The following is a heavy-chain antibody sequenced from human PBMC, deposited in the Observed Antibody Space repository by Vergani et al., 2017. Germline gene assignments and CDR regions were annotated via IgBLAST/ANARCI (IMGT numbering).Heavy chain of an antibody. CDR2: INAGNGNT. V-gene: IGHV1-3*01. CDR3: ARDLGRYSSSWYFDL. Sequence: QVQLVQSGAEVRKPGASVKVSCKASGYTFTTYAMHWVRQAPGQRLEWMGWINAGNGNTKYSQKFQGRVTITRDTSASTAYMELSSLTSEDTAVYYCARDLGRYSSSWYFDLWGRGTLVTVSS. CDR1: GYTFTTYA. D-gene: IGHD2-2*01. J-gene: IGHJ2*01.